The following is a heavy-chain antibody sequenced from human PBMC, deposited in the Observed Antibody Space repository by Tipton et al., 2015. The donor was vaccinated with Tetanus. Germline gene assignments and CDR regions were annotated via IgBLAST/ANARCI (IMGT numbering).Heavy chain of an antibody. Sequence: VQLVQSGAEVKKSGESLKISCKASGYSFTSYWIGWARQMPGKGLEWMGIIYPGDFEIRYSPSFQGQVTISADKSINTAYLQWSSLKASDTAIYYCARPLTSVAFGGFAFDVWGQGTLVTVSS. CDR3: ARPLTSVAFGGFAFDV. D-gene: IGHD3-16*01. CDR1: GYSFTSYW. J-gene: IGHJ3*01. V-gene: IGHV5-51*01. CDR2: IYPGDFEI.